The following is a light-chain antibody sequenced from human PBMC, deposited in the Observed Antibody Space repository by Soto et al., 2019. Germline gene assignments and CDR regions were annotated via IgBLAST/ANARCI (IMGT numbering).Light chain of an antibody. CDR3: QQLNTYPFT. CDR1: QGISSY. V-gene: IGKV1-9*01. CDR2: AAS. Sequence: DIQLTQSPSFLSASVGDRVTITCRASQGISSYLAWYQQKPGKAPKLLIYAASTLQSGVPSRFSGSESGTEVTLTISSLHPEDFATYYCQQLNTYPFTVGGGTKVEIK. J-gene: IGKJ4*01.